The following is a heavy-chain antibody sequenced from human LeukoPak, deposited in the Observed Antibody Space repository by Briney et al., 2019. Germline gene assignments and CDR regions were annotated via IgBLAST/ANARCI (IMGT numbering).Heavy chain of an antibody. CDR1: GFTFSSYS. J-gene: IGHJ5*02. D-gene: IGHD3-10*01. CDR2: IYSRGST. V-gene: IGHV4-39*07. CDR3: ARDKGQYGSGTRGFTWFDP. Sequence: GSLRLSCAASGFTFSSYSLNWVRQSPGKGLEWIGSIYSRGSTYYNPSLKSRVIVSSDMSKNQFSLMLNSVTAADTAVCYCARDKGQYGSGTRGFTWFDPWGQGTLVTVSS.